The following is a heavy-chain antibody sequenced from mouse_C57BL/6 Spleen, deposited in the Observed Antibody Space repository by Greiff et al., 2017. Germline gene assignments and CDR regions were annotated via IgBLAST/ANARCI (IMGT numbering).Heavy chain of an antibody. D-gene: IGHD2-13*01. J-gene: IGHJ3*01. CDR3: ARGGDYGFAY. CDR2: INPNNGGT. Sequence: VQLQQSGPELVKPGASVKISCKASGYTFTDYYMNWVKQSHGKSLEWIGDINPNNGGTSYNQKFKGKATLTVDKSSITAYMELRSLTSEDTAVYYCARGGDYGFAYWGQGTLVTVSA. CDR1: GYTFTDYY. V-gene: IGHV1-26*01.